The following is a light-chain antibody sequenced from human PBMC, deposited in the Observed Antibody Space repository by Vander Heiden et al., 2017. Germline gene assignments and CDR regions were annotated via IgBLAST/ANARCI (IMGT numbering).Light chain of an antibody. J-gene: IGKJ4*01. CDR1: QSISSY. V-gene: IGKV1-39*01. CDR2: AAS. CDR3: QQSYSTLVT. Sequence: DIQMTQPPSSLSASVGDRVTITCRASQSISSYLNWYQQKPGKAPKLLIYAASSLESGVPSRFSGSGSGTDFTLTISSLQPEDFATYYCQQSYSTLVTFGGGTKVEIK.